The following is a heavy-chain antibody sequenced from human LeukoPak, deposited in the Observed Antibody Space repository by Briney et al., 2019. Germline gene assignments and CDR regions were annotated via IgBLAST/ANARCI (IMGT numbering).Heavy chain of an antibody. V-gene: IGHV4-59*01. CDR1: GGSISSYY. CDR2: IYYSGST. J-gene: IGHJ6*03. CDR3: ARSGRDCSGGSCYSYYYYYMDV. Sequence: TSETLSLTCTISGGSISSYYWSWIRQPPGKGLEWIGYIYYSGSTNYNPSLKSRVTISVDTSKNQFSLKLSSVTAADTAVYYCARSGRDCSGGSCYSYYYYYMDVWGKGTTVTVSS. D-gene: IGHD2-15*01.